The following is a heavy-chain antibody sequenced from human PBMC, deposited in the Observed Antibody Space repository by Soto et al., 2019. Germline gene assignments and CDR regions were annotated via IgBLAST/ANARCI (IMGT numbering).Heavy chain of an antibody. V-gene: IGHV2-5*02. CDR2: IYWDDDK. D-gene: IGHD6-13*01. J-gene: IGHJ4*02. CDR3: VHRIEAGGTGC. Sequence: QITLKESGPTLVKPTQTLTLTCTFSGFSLSTSGVGVGWIRQPPGKALEWLALIYWDDDKRYSPSLKSRLTITKDTSKHQVVLIMTNMDPVDTAPYYCVHRIEAGGTGCWGQGPLVTVSS. CDR1: GFSLSTSGVG.